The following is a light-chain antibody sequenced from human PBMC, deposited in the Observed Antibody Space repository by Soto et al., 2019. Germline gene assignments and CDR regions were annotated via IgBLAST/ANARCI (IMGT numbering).Light chain of an antibody. CDR1: QSVNNNY. CDR3: QQYGSSSYT. CDR2: GAS. Sequence: EIVLTQSPGTLSLSPGERATLSCRASQSVNNNYLAWYQQKPGQAPRLLIYGASSRATGIPDRFSGSGSGTDFTLTISRLEPEDFAVYYCQQYGSSSYTFGQGTKLEIK. V-gene: IGKV3-20*01. J-gene: IGKJ2*01.